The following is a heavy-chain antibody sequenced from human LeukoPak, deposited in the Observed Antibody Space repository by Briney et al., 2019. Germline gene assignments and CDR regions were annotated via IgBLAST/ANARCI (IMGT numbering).Heavy chain of an antibody. V-gene: IGHV3-49*04. CDR1: GFTFSSYS. D-gene: IGHD6-19*01. CDR3: TRDAEYSGGWFESDY. CDR2: IRSKPYGGTT. J-gene: IGHJ4*02. Sequence: PGGSLRLSCAASGFTFSSYSMSWVRQAPGKGLDWVGFIRSKPYGGTTEYAASVKGRFTISRDDSKSIVYLQMNSLKTEDTAVYYCTRDAEYSGGWFESDYWGQGTLVTVST.